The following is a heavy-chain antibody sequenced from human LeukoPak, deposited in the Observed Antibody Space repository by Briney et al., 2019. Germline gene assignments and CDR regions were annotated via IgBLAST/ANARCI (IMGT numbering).Heavy chain of an antibody. CDR1: GGSIRSYY. J-gene: IGHJ4*02. V-gene: IGHV4-59*12. Sequence: SSETLSLTCTVSGGSIRSYYWSWIRQPPGKGLEWIGFIYSSGTTDYNPSLKSRVTISVDTSKNQFSLKLSSVTAADTAVYYCARRSSGYSFDYWGQGTLVTVSS. CDR3: ARRSSGYSFDY. CDR2: IYSSGTT. D-gene: IGHD3-22*01.